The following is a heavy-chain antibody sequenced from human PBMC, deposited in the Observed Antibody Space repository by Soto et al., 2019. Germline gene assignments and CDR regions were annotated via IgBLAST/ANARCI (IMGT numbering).Heavy chain of an antibody. J-gene: IGHJ4*02. D-gene: IGHD3-3*01. CDR2: ISGSGGST. V-gene: IGHV3-23*01. CDR1: GFTFSSYA. CDR3: AKHRRALRFLEWLCDY. Sequence: GGSLRLSCAASGFTFSSYAMSWLRQAPGKGLEWVSAISGSGGSTYYADSVKGRFTISRDNSKNTLYLQMNSLRAEDTAVYYCAKHRRALRFLEWLCDYWGQGXLVTVYS.